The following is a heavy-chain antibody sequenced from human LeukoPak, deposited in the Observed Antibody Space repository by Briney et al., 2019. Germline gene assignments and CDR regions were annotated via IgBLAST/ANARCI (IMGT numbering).Heavy chain of an antibody. CDR3: ARDAGRYGMDV. CDR1: GGSISGYY. V-gene: IGHV4-59*01. Sequence: SETLSLTCTVSGGSISGYYWSWIRQPPGKGLEWIGFIYYNGMTNYNPSLKSRVSISLDTSKKQFSLNLTSVTAADTAVYYCARDAGRYGMDVWGQGTTVTVSS. CDR2: IYYNGMT. J-gene: IGHJ6*02.